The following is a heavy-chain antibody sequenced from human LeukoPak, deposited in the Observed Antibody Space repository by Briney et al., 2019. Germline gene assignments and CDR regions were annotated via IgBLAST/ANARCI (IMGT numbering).Heavy chain of an antibody. CDR3: ARDHVSDYFDY. D-gene: IGHD2-8*01. V-gene: IGHV1-69*04. Sequence: SVKVSCKASGGTFSSYAISWVRQAPGQGLEWMGRIIPILGIANYAQKSQGRVTITADKSTSTAYMELSSLRSEDTAVYYCARDHVSDYFDYWGQGTLVTVSS. J-gene: IGHJ4*02. CDR1: GGTFSSYA. CDR2: IIPILGIA.